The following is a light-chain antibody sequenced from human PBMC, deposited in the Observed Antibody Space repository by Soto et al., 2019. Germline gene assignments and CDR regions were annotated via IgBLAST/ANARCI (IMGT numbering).Light chain of an antibody. CDR3: QQLDSMPIT. Sequence: RLTQSPASVSASEGDRDAITCRASQGIRSYLAWYQQKPGEAPKLLISIASILQSGVPSRFSGSGSGTDFVLTISSLQPEDSATYYCQQLDSMPITFGQGTLLEIK. V-gene: IGKV1-9*01. CDR2: IAS. CDR1: QGIRSY. J-gene: IGKJ5*01.